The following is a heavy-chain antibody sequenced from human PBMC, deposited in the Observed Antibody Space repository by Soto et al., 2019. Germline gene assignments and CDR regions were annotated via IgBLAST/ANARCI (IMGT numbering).Heavy chain of an antibody. CDR3: AREGYTDTAMVNYYYYGMDV. J-gene: IGHJ6*02. CDR2: ISYDGSNK. D-gene: IGHD5-18*01. V-gene: IGHV3-30-3*01. CDR1: GFTFSSYA. Sequence: QVQLVESGGGVVQPGRSLRLSCAASGFTFSSYAMHWVRQAPGKGLEWVAVISYDGSNKYYADSVKGRFTISRDNSKNTLYLQMNSLRAEDTAVYYCAREGYTDTAMVNYYYYGMDVWGQGTTVTVSS.